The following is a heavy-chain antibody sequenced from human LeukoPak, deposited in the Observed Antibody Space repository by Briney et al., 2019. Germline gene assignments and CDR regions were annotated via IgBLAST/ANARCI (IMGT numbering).Heavy chain of an antibody. D-gene: IGHD3-10*01. V-gene: IGHV1-2*02. J-gene: IGHJ4*02. Sequence: ASVKVSCKASGYTFTGYYMHWVRQAPGQGLEWVGWINPNSGGTNYAQKFQGRVTMTRDTSINTAYMDLSRLTSDDTAVYYCARDRVSHVRGILRGVFDYWGQGPLITVSS. CDR2: INPNSGGT. CDR3: ARDRVSHVRGILRGVFDY. CDR1: GYTFTGYY.